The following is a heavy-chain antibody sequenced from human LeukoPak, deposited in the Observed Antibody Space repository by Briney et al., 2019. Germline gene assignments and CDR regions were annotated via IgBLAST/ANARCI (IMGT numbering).Heavy chain of an antibody. CDR2: ISYDGSNK. D-gene: IGHD6-19*01. CDR3: ARVSRQWLLGGYFDH. CDR1: GFTFSSYG. V-gene: IGHV3-30*03. Sequence: GGSLRLSCAASGFTFSSYGMHWVRQAPGKGLEWVAIISYDGSNKYYADSVKGRFSISRDNSKNTLYLRMNSLKRDDMAVYYCARVSRQWLLGGYFDHWGQGTLVTVSS. J-gene: IGHJ4*02.